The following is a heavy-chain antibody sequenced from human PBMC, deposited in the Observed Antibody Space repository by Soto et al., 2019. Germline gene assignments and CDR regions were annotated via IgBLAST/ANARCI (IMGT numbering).Heavy chain of an antibody. Sequence: QVQLVQSGAEVKKPGSSVKVSCKASGGTFSSYAISWVRQAPGQGLEWMGGIIPIFGTANYAQKFQGRVTITADESTSTAYMELSSLRSEDTAMYYCARDGTLYDSSGYYYLYWGQGTLVTVSS. CDR2: IIPIFGTA. CDR1: GGTFSSYA. D-gene: IGHD3-22*01. J-gene: IGHJ4*02. CDR3: ARDGTLYDSSGYYYLY. V-gene: IGHV1-69*01.